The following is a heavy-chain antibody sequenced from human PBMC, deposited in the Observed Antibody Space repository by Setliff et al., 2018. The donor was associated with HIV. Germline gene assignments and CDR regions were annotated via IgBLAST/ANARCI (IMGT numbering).Heavy chain of an antibody. V-gene: IGHV3-23*01. D-gene: IGHD6-13*01. J-gene: IGHJ1*01. CDR1: GFTFSHYA. Sequence: PGGSLRLSCAASGFTFSHYAMTWVRRAPGKGLEWVSAISGSGDSTYYADSVKGRFTISRDNSKNTLYLQMNSLGAEDTALYYCAKLTRYDSTWYDAEYCQQWGHGTLVTVSS. CDR3: AKLTRYDSTWYDAEYCQQ. CDR2: ISGSGDST.